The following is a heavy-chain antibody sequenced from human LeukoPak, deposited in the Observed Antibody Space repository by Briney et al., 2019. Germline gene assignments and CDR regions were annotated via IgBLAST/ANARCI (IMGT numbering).Heavy chain of an antibody. CDR3: AKGYYYDSSED. D-gene: IGHD3-22*01. CDR1: EFTFSSYA. J-gene: IGHJ4*02. CDR2: ISGSGGST. V-gene: IGHV3-23*01. Sequence: GGSLRLSCGVSEFTFSSYALTWVRQAPGNGLDKVSAISGSGGSTYYADSVRGRFTVSRDNSKNTLYLQMNSLRAEDTAVYYCAKGYYYDSSEDWGQGTLVTVSS.